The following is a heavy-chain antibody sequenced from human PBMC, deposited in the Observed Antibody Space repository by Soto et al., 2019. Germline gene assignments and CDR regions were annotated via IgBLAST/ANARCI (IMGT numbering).Heavy chain of an antibody. D-gene: IGHD2-2*01. J-gene: IGHJ4*02. CDR2: ISGSGGST. V-gene: IGHV3-23*01. Sequence: EVQLLESGGGLVQPGGSLRLSCAASGFTFSSYAMSWVRQAPGKGLEWVSAISGSGGSTYYADSVKGRFTISRDNSKDTLYLQMNSLKDEDTVVYYCAKDGYGWDIVVVPAATNFDCWGQGTLVTVS. CDR1: GFTFSSYA. CDR3: AKDGYGWDIVVVPAATNFDC.